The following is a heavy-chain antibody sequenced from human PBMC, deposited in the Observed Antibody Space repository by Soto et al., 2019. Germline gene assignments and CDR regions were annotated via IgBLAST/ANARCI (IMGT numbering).Heavy chain of an antibody. D-gene: IGHD2-2*01. CDR1: GYTFTSYD. CDR2: KNPNSGNT. CDR3: ARGRLRRSCSSTSCYSYWFDP. V-gene: IGHV1-8*01. J-gene: IGHJ5*02. Sequence: ASVKVSCKASGYTFTSYDINWVRQATGQGLEWMGWKNPNSGNTGYAQKFQGRVTMTRNTSISTAYMELSSLRSEDTAVYYCARGRLRRSCSSTSCYSYWFDPWGQGTLVTVSS.